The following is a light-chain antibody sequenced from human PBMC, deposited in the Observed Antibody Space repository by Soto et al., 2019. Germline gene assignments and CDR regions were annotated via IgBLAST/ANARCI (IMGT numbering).Light chain of an antibody. CDR3: QQYGSSPPLT. Sequence: IVSTGSTVTLSVWTREGASQCVDPSQSVSSSLAWYQQKPGQAPRLLIYGASSRATGIPARFSGSGSGTDFTPTISRLEPEDFAVYYCQQYGSSPPLTFGRGTKVDIK. V-gene: IGKV3-20*01. J-gene: IGKJ4*01. CDR1: QSVSSS. CDR2: GAS.